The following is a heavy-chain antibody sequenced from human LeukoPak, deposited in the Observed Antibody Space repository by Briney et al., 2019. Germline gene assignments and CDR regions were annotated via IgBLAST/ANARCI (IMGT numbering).Heavy chain of an antibody. Sequence: PSETLSLTCTVSGGSISSYYWSWIRQPPGKGLEWIGYIYYSGSTNYNPSLKSRVTISVDTSKNQFSLKLSSVTAADTAVYYCARGEGYCSSTSCSGAFDPWGQEPWSPSPQ. CDR2: IYYSGST. CDR3: ARGEGYCSSTSCSGAFDP. CDR1: GGSISSYY. D-gene: IGHD2-2*01. V-gene: IGHV4-59*01. J-gene: IGHJ5*02.